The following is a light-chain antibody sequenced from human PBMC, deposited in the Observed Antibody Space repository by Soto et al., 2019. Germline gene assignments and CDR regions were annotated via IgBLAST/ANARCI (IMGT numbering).Light chain of an antibody. Sequence: EIVLTQSPGTLSWSPGERATLSCRASQSVSSSYLAWYQQKAGQAPRLLIYGASSRATGIPDRFSGSGSGTDFTLTISRLEPEDFAVYYCQQYGSSPPLTFGGGTKVEIK. CDR1: QSVSSSY. J-gene: IGKJ4*01. CDR3: QQYGSSPPLT. V-gene: IGKV3-20*01. CDR2: GAS.